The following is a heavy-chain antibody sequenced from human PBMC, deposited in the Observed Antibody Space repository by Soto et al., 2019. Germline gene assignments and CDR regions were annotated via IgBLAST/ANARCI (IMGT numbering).Heavy chain of an antibody. V-gene: IGHV3-64*01. D-gene: IGHD4-4*01. CDR2: ISSNGGST. J-gene: IGHJ5*02. CDR3: ARGTRRGVTTVRENWFDP. CDR1: GFTFSSYA. Sequence: PGGSLRLSCAASGFTFSSYAMHWVRQAPGKGLEYVSAISSNGGSTYYANSVKGRFTISRDNSKNTLYLQMGSLRAEDMAVYYCARGTRRGVTTVRENWFDPWGQGTLVTVSS.